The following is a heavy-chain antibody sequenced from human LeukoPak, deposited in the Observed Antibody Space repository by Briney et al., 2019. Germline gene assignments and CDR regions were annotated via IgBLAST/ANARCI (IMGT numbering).Heavy chain of an antibody. J-gene: IGHJ4*02. CDR1: GGSISSSSYY. CDR2: IYYSGST. CDR3: ARGWREDIVVVVAAHQFDY. V-gene: IGHV4-39*07. D-gene: IGHD2-15*01. Sequence: SETLSLTCTVSGGSISSSSYYWGWIRQPPGKGLEWIGSIYYSGSTYYNPSLKSRVTISVDTSKNQFSLKLSSVTAADTAVYYCARGWREDIVVVVAAHQFDYWGQGTLVTVSS.